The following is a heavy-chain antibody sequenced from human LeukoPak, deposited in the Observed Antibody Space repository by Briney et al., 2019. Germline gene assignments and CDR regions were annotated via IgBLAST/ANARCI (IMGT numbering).Heavy chain of an antibody. CDR3: ARATYSTTWGIGDFDE. D-gene: IGHD3-16*01. CDR2: FYSGGST. Sequence: GGSLGLSCAASGFTASSNNMSWARKAQGKGLGGASFFYSGGSTYYADSVKGRFTISRDSSKNTLYLQMNSLRADDTAVYYCARATYSTTWGIGDFDEWGQGTLVTVSS. CDR1: GFTASSNN. V-gene: IGHV3-53*01. J-gene: IGHJ4*02.